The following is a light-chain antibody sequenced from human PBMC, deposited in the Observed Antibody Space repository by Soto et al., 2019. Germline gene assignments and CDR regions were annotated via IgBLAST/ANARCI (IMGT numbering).Light chain of an antibody. Sequence: QSALTQPASVSGSPGQSITISCTGTSSDVGGYSYISWYQHNPGRAPKLMIYDVSNRPSGVSDRFSGSKSGNTASLTISRLQAEDEADYYCSSYITSSTYVFGSGTKLTVL. CDR3: SSYITSSTYV. V-gene: IGLV2-14*03. J-gene: IGLJ1*01. CDR1: SSDVGGYSY. CDR2: DVS.